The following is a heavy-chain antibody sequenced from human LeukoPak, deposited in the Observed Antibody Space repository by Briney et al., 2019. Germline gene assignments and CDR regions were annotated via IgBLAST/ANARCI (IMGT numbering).Heavy chain of an antibody. CDR3: ARDPSSGWYGY. Sequence: GGSLRLSCAASGFTFSSYSMNWVRQAPGKGLEWVSSISSGSSYIYCADSVKGRFTISRDNAKNSLYLQMNSLRAEDTAVYYCARDPSSGWYGYWGQGTLVTVSS. J-gene: IGHJ4*02. CDR2: ISSGSSYI. D-gene: IGHD6-19*01. CDR1: GFTFSSYS. V-gene: IGHV3-21*01.